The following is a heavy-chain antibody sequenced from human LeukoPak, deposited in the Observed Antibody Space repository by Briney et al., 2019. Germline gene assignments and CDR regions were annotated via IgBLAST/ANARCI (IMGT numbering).Heavy chain of an antibody. CDR2: IFYTGSS. CDR3: ARHPRWEMRGWFDP. Sequence: SETLSLTCTVSGDSITGYYWSWNRQPPGRGLEWIGYIFYTGSSNYNAPLKSRVTMSVDTSKSQFSLKLSSVTAADTAVYYCARHPRWEMRGWFDPWGQGILVTVSS. J-gene: IGHJ5*02. CDR1: GDSITGYY. V-gene: IGHV4-59*08. D-gene: IGHD1-26*01.